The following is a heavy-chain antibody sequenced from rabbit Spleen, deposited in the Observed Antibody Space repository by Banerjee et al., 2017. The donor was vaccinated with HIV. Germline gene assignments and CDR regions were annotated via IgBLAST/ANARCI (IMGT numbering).Heavy chain of an antibody. CDR1: GFSFSSSYY. CDR2: IAAGSSGST. D-gene: IGHD4-1*01. J-gene: IGHJ4*01. V-gene: IGHV1S45*01. Sequence: QEQLEESGGDLVKPEGSLTLTCTASGFSFSSSYYMYWVRQAPGKGLEWIGCIAAGSSGSTYYAIWAKGRFTISKTSSTTVTLQMTSLTAADTAAYFCARDGYSRGWGIILYYFNLWGPGTLVTVS. CDR3: ARDGYSRGWGIILYYFNL.